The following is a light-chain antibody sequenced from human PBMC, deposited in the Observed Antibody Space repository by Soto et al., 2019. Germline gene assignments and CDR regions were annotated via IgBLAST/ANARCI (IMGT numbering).Light chain of an antibody. V-gene: IGKV1-16*01. J-gene: IGKJ2*01. CDR2: AAS. Sequence: DIQMTQSPSSLSASVGDRVTITCRASQVIAKYLAWFQQKPRKAPKSLSYAASSLQSGVPSTFSGSGSGTDFTLTISSLQPGHFATYYCQQYNSYPYTFGQGTKMEIK. CDR3: QQYNSYPYT. CDR1: QVIAKY.